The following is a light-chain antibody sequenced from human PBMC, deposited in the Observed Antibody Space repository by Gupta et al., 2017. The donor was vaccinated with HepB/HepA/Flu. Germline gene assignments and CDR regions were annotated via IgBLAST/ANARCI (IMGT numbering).Light chain of an antibody. V-gene: IGLV3-1*01. CDR3: QAWDRSGSYVI. CDR1: KLDDKF. J-gene: IGLJ2*01. Sequence: SHDLTQPPSMSVSPGQTASISCSGDKLDDKFVSWYQQKPGQSPVWIIYQDKKRPSGIPERFSGTNSGNTATLTISGTQAMDEADYYCQAWDRSGSYVIFGGGTKLTVL. CDR2: QDK.